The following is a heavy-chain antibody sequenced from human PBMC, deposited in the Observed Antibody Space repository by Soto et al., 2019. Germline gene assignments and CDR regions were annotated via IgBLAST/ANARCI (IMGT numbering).Heavy chain of an antibody. Sequence: QVQLVESGGGVVQPGRSLRLSCAASGFTFSSYGMHWVRQAPGKGLEWVAVISYDGSNKYYADSVKGRFTISRDNSKNTLYLQMNSLRAEDTAVYYCARDSTVTTVAGINYWGQGTLVTVSS. J-gene: IGHJ4*02. V-gene: IGHV3-30*03. CDR2: ISYDGSNK. CDR3: ARDSTVTTVAGINY. D-gene: IGHD4-17*01. CDR1: GFTFSSYG.